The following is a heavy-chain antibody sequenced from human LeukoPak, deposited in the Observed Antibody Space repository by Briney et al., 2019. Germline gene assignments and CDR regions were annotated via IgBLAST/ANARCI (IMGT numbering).Heavy chain of an antibody. CDR2: IIGSVGST. J-gene: IGHJ4*02. D-gene: IGHD3-22*01. CDR3: AKVFYDSSGYYFMSSRPGYYFDY. Sequence: GGSLRLSCAASGFTFSSYAMSWVRQAPGKGLEWVSAIIGSVGSTYYADSVKGRFTISRDNSKNTLYLQMNSLRAEEPAVYYCAKVFYDSSGYYFMSSRPGYYFDYWGQGTLVTVSS. V-gene: IGHV3-23*01. CDR1: GFTFSSYA.